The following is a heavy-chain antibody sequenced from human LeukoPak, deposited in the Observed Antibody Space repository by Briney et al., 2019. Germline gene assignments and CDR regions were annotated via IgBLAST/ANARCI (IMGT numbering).Heavy chain of an antibody. CDR2: ISSGSDFI. CDR3: ARETRSGSKTYEF. CDR1: GFTFINYA. Sequence: GGSLRLSCEASGFTFINYAMSWIRQAPGKGLEWVSDISSGSDFITYADSVKGRFTISRDNAKNSLYLHMNSLGADDMAVYYCARETRSGSKTYEFWGQGTLVTVSS. V-gene: IGHV3-11*05. J-gene: IGHJ4*02. D-gene: IGHD3-3*01.